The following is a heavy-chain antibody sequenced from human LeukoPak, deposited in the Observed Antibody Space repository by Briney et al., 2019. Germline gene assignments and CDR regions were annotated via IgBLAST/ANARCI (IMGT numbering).Heavy chain of an antibody. J-gene: IGHJ4*02. CDR2: ISGSGGST. CDR1: GFTFSAYA. CDR3: AKDLDPQYCSDGSCRDPLVHPNQN. V-gene: IGHV3-23*01. Sequence: QTGRSLRLSCAASGFTFSAYAMHWVRQAPGKGLEWVSAISGSGGSTYYADSVKGRFTISRDNSKNTLYLQMNSLRAEDTAVYYCAKDLDPQYCSDGSCRDPLVHPNQNWGQGTLVTVSS. D-gene: IGHD2-15*01.